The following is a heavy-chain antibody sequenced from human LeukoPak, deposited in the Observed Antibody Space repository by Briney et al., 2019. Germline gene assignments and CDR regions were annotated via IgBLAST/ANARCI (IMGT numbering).Heavy chain of an antibody. CDR3: ASRSPHSTFDY. J-gene: IGHJ4*02. CDR2: IYYSGTT. CDR1: GGSISSYY. Sequence: SETLSLTCTVSGGSISSYYWSWIRQPPGKGLEWIGYIYYSGTTNYNPSLKSRVTISVDTSKNQFSLKLSSVTAADTAVYYCASRSPHSTFDYWGQGTLVTVSS. V-gene: IGHV4-59*08.